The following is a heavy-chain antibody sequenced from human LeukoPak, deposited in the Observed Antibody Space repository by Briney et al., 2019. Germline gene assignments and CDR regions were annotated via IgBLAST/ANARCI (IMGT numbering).Heavy chain of an antibody. CDR2: IRYDGSNK. CDR1: GFTFSSYG. D-gene: IGHD6-13*01. Sequence: PGGSLRLSCAASGFTFSSYGMHWVRQAPGKGLEWVAFIRYDGSNKYYADSVKGRFTISRDNSKNTLYLQMNSLRAEDTAVYYCAKVRIGKQLGFFDYWGQGTLVTVSS. J-gene: IGHJ4*02. CDR3: AKVRIGKQLGFFDY. V-gene: IGHV3-30*02.